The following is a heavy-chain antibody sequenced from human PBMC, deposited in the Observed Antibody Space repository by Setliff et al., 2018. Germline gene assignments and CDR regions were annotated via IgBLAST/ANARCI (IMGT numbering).Heavy chain of an antibody. CDR3: ARASRFGTIKYRGDYYMDV. V-gene: IGHV7-4-1*02. J-gene: IGHJ6*03. D-gene: IGHD3-10*01. Sequence: GASVKVSCKASGYTFTNYAIHWVRQAPGQRLEWMGWINAGNGDTKYSQGFTGRFVFSLDTSVSTAYLQISSLKAEDTALYYCARASRFGTIKYRGDYYMDVWGKGTTVTVSS. CDR1: GYTFTNYA. CDR2: INAGNGDT.